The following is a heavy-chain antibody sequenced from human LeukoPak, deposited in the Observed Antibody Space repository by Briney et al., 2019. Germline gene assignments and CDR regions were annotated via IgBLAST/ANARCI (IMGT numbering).Heavy chain of an antibody. CDR2: IIPIFGTA. J-gene: IGHJ4*02. V-gene: IGHV1-69*06. CDR1: GGTFSSYA. D-gene: IGHD5-24*01. CDR3: ARDLGEMATTNECYFDY. Sequence: ASVKVSCKASGGTFSSYAISWVRQAPGQGLEWMGGIIPIFGTANYAQKFQGRVTITADKSTSTAYMELSSLRSDDTAVYYCARDLGEMATTNECYFDYWGQGTLVTVSS.